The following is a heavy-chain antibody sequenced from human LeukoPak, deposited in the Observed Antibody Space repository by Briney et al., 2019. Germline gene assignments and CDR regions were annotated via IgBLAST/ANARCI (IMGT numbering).Heavy chain of an antibody. CDR2: INPSGGST. J-gene: IGHJ4*02. V-gene: IGHV1-46*01. D-gene: IGHD3-9*01. Sequence: ASVKVSCKASGGTFSTYAISWVRQAPGQGPEWMGIINPSGGSTSYAQKFQGRVTMTRDTSTSTVYMELSSLRSEDTAVYYCARDRDFDWLLLFDYWGQGTLVTVSS. CDR3: ARDRDFDWLLLFDY. CDR1: GGTFSTYA.